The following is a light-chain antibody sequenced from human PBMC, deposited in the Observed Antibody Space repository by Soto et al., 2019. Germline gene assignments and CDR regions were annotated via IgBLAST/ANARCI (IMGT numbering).Light chain of an antibody. J-gene: IGLJ1*01. V-gene: IGLV2-14*01. CDR2: DVS. CDR1: RSDVGGYNY. CDR3: NSYSNSTTLYV. Sequence: QCALTQPASVSGSPGQSITISCTGTRSDVGGYNYVSWYQQHPGKAPKLMIYDVSNRPSGVSNRFSGSKSGNTASLTISGLQAEDEADYYCNSYSNSTTLYVFGTGTKVTVL.